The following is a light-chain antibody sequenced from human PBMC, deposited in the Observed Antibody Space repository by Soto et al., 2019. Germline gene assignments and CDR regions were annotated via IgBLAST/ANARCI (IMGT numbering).Light chain of an antibody. V-gene: IGKV3-20*01. CDR3: QQSDDSPGT. CDR2: GAS. Sequence: EIVLTQSPDTLSLSPGEGVTLSCRASQSVVSDYVAWYQQKPGQAPRLLIYGASNRATAIPDRFSGSGSGTDFTLTISRLEPEDFAVYYCQQSDDSPGTFGQGTKVEIK. CDR1: QSVVSDY. J-gene: IGKJ1*01.